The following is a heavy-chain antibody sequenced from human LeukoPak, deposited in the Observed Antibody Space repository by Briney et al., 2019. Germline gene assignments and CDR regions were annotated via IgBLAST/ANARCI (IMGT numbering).Heavy chain of an antibody. Sequence: GGSLRLSCAASGFTFSSYAMSWVRQAPGKGLEWVSAISGSGGSTYYAYSVKGRFTISRDNSKNTLYLQMNSLRAEDTAVYYCALSGLLYDSSGNDAFDIWGQGTMVTVSS. D-gene: IGHD3-22*01. CDR1: GFTFSSYA. CDR3: ALSGLLYDSSGNDAFDI. V-gene: IGHV3-23*01. CDR2: ISGSGGST. J-gene: IGHJ3*02.